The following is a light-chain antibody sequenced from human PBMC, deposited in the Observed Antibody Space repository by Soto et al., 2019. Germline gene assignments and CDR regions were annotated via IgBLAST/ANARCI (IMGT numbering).Light chain of an antibody. Sequence: QSVLTQPPSASGTPGQRVTISCSGSSSNIGSNTVNWYQQLPGTAPKLLIYTNDQRPSGVPDRFSGSKSGTSASLAISGLQSGDEADYFCAAWDDSLNGDVFATGTKLTVL. CDR3: AAWDDSLNGDV. CDR2: TND. V-gene: IGLV1-44*01. J-gene: IGLJ1*01. CDR1: SSNIGSNT.